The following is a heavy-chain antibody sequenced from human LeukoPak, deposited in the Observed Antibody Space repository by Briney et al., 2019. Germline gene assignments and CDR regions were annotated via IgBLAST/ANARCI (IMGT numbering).Heavy chain of an antibody. D-gene: IGHD1-26*01. Sequence: ASVKVSCKASGFTLSSYGISWVRQAPGQGLERMGWISAYNGKTNYAQKFQGRVTMTTDTSTSTAYMDLRSLRSDDTAVYYCARGGALTSFDSWGQGTLITVSS. CDR3: ARGGALTSFDS. J-gene: IGHJ4*02. CDR2: ISAYNGKT. CDR1: GFTLSSYG. V-gene: IGHV1-18*01.